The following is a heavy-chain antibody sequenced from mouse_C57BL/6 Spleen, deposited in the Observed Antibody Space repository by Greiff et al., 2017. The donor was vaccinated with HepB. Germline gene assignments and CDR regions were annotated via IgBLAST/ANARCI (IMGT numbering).Heavy chain of an antibody. Sequence: QVQLKQSGPELVKPGASVKISCKASGYAFSSSWMNWVKQRPGKGLEWIGRIYPGDGDTNYNGKFKGKATLTADKSTSTANLQLSSLTSEDSAVYFCARGKDGNNLGRYFDYWGQGTTRTVDS. CDR2: IYPGDGDT. J-gene: IGHJ2*01. V-gene: IGHV1-82*01. CDR1: GYAFSSSW. CDR3: ARGKDGNNLGRYFDY. D-gene: IGHD2-1*01.